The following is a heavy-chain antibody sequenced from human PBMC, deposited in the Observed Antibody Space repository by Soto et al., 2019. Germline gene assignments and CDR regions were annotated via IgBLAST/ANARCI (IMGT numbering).Heavy chain of an antibody. J-gene: IGHJ6*02. V-gene: IGHV3-30-3*01. CDR1: GFTFTSYD. CDR3: ARNRSDWHDDYFSYGMDV. D-gene: IGHD1-1*01. CDR2: ISYDSTKK. Sequence: VQLVESGGGVVQPGRSLRLSCAASGFTFTSYDIHWVRQAPGKGLEWVAVISYDSTKKYYADSVKGRFTVSRDNSKNTLYRQLNSMRVEDTAVYYCARNRSDWHDDYFSYGMDVWGQVTTGTVSS.